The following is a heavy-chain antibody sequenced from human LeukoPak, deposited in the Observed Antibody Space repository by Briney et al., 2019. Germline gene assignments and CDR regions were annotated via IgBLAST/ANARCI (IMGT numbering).Heavy chain of an antibody. J-gene: IGHJ4*02. CDR2: ISGSGGST. CDR3: AGLRGYSYGLTDY. CDR1: GSTFSSYA. D-gene: IGHD5-18*01. V-gene: IGHV3-23*01. Sequence: EGSLRLSCAASGSTFSSYAMSWVRQAPGKGLEWVSAISGSGGSTYYADSVKGRFTISRDNSKNTLYLQMNSLRAEDTAVYYCAGLRGYSYGLTDYWGQGTLVTVSS.